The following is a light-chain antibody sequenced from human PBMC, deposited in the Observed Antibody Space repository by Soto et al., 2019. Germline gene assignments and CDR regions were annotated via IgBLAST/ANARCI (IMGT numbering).Light chain of an antibody. Sequence: DIQMTQSPSTLSASVGDRVTITCRASQSISSWLAWYQQKPGKAPKLLSYKASSLESGVPSRVSGSGSGTEVTLTISSLQPDDVATYYCQQYNSYPWTFGQGTKVDI. V-gene: IGKV1-5*03. CDR3: QQYNSYPWT. J-gene: IGKJ1*01. CDR2: KAS. CDR1: QSISSW.